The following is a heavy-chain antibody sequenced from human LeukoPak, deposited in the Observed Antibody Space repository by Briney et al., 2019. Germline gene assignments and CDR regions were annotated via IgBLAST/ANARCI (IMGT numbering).Heavy chain of an antibody. D-gene: IGHD3-10*01. CDR1: GFTFSSYG. V-gene: IGHV3-33*01. Sequence: GGSLRLSCAASGFTFSSYGMHWIRQAPGKGLEWMAVIWYNGSNKYYADSVKGRFTISRDNSKNTLYLQMNSLRAEDTAVYYCARDGGMVRGVIFYFDYWGQGTLVAVSS. CDR2: IWYNGSNK. CDR3: ARDGGMVRGVIFYFDY. J-gene: IGHJ4*02.